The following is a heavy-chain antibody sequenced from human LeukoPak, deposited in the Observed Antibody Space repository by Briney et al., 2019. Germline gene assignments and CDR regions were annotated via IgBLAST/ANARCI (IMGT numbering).Heavy chain of an antibody. CDR3: ARQTGSGLFILP. CDR1: GGSFSGYS. Sequence: PSETLSLTCAIYGGSFSGYSWTWIRQPPGKGLEWIGEFSHSGFPIYNPSFGGRVTISIDASKNQFSLKWNALTAADTAVYYCARQTGSGLFILPGGQGTLVTVSS. V-gene: IGHV4-34*01. CDR2: FSHSGFP. J-gene: IGHJ4*02. D-gene: IGHD3/OR15-3a*01.